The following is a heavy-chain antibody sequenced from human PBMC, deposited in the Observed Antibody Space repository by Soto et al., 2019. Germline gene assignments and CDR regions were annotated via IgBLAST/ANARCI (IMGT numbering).Heavy chain of an antibody. D-gene: IGHD3-3*01. CDR2: INSDGSST. CDR1: GFTLSSYW. J-gene: IGHJ6*02. V-gene: IGHV3-74*01. Sequence: VGTLRLSFADSGFTLSSYWMHWVRQAPFKVPVWVSRINSDGSSTSYADSLKGRFNISRDNAKNKLYLHMNSLRAEDTAVYYCARDYDLSYYYYDKDVWAQGTTLSVSS. CDR3: ARDYDLSYYYYDKDV.